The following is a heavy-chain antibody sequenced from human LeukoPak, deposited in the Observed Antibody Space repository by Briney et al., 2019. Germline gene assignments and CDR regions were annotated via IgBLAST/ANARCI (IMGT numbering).Heavy chain of an antibody. D-gene: IGHD3-3*01. J-gene: IGHJ3*02. V-gene: IGHV3-30*18. CDR2: ISYDGSNK. CDR1: GFTFSSYG. Sequence: GGSLRLSCAASGFTFSSYGMHWVRQAPGKGLEWVAVISYDGSNKYYADSVKGRFTISRDNSKNTLYLQMNSLRAEDTAVYYCAKRQGVSGVAMVAFDIWGQGTMVTVSS. CDR3: AKRQGVSGVAMVAFDI.